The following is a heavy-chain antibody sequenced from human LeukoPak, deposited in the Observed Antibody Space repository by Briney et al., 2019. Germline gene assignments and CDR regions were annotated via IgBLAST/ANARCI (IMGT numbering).Heavy chain of an antibody. CDR2: IYFSGST. J-gene: IGHJ5*02. D-gene: IGHD2-2*01. CDR1: GGSISSYY. CDR3: ARDYCSSTSCHAAKNWFDP. Sequence: PSETLSLTCTVSGGSISSYYWSWIRQPPGKGLEWIGSIYFSGSTNYNPSLKSRGTISVDTSKKQFSLKLISLTAADTAKYYCARDYCSSTSCHAAKNWFDPWGQGTLVTVSS. V-gene: IGHV4-59*01.